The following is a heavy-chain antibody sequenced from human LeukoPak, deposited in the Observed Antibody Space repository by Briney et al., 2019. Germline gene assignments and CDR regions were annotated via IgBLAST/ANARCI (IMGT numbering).Heavy chain of an antibody. CDR2: ISSSSSYI. V-gene: IGHV3-21*01. D-gene: IGHD2-15*01. J-gene: IGHJ5*02. CDR3: AREPEDIQREGNESP. CDR1: GFTFSSYS. Sequence: PGGSLRLSCAASGFTFSSYSMNWVRQAPGKGLEWVSSISSSSSYIYYADSVKGRFTISRDNAKNSLYLQMNSLRAEDTAVYYCAREPEDIQREGNESPWGQGTLVTVSS.